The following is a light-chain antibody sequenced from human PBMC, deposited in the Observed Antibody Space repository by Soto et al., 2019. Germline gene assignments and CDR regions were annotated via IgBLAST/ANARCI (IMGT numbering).Light chain of an antibody. V-gene: IGLV2-14*03. J-gene: IGLJ1*01. Sequence: QSALTQPASVSGSPGQSITISCTGTSSDVGAYNFVSWYQHYPDKAPKVVIYDVANRPSGVSYRFSASKSGNTASLTISGLQADDEADYYCMAFKSSNTYVFGTGTKVTVL. CDR1: SSDVGAYNF. CDR2: DVA. CDR3: MAFKSSNTYV.